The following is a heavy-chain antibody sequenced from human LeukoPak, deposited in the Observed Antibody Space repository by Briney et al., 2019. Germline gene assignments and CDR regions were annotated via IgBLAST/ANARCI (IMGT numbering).Heavy chain of an antibody. J-gene: IGHJ5*02. D-gene: IGHD3-3*01. CDR3: ARAGTIWNPHT. Sequence: SSETLSLTCTVSGGSISSGSYYWGWIRQPPGQGLEWIGSIHYSGSTYYNPSLKSRVTISVDTSKNQFSLNLSSGTAADTAVYYCARAGTIWNPHTWGQGTLVTVSS. CDR1: GGSISSGSYY. CDR2: IHYSGST. V-gene: IGHV4-39*07.